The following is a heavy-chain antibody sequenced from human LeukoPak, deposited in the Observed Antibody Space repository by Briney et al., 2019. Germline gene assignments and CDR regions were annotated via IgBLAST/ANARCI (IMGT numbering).Heavy chain of an antibody. Sequence: PGGSLRLSCAATGFTFRNYAIHWGRQAPGKGLEWVAFISDDGSRQHYADSVKGRFTISRDNSKNTLNLQMNSLRAEDTAVYYCVKDRTWTYTLDYWGQGTLVTVSS. D-gene: IGHD3-16*01. J-gene: IGHJ4*02. CDR2: ISDDGSRQ. CDR3: VKDRTWTYTLDY. CDR1: GFTFRNYA. V-gene: IGHV3-30-3*01.